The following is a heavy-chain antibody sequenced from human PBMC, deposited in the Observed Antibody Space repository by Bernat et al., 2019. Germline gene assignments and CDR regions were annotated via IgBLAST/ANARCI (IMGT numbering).Heavy chain of an antibody. CDR1: GGSISSSRHF. Sequence: QLQLQESGPGLVKPSETLSLTCSVSGGSISSSRHFWGWIRQPPGKGLEWIGSIYYSGNTYYNPSLKSRVTISVDTSKNQFSLKLNSVTAADTAVYYCARPPVGYEAFEIWGQGTMVTVSS. V-gene: IGHV4-39*01. CDR2: IYYSGNT. J-gene: IGHJ3*02. D-gene: IGHD1-26*01. CDR3: ARPPVGYEAFEI.